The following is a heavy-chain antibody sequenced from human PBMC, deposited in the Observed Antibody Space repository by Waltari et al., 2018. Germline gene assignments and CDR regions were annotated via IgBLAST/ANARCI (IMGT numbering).Heavy chain of an antibody. CDR2: IYYSGSP. Sequence: QVQLQESGPGLVKPSETLSLTCTVSGGSISSYYWSWIRQPPGKGLEWIGYIYYSGSPNYNPPLKSRVTISVDTSKNQFSLKLSSVTAADTAVYYCARLGVHQGDAFDIWGQGTMVTVSS. V-gene: IGHV4-59*08. CDR3: ARLGVHQGDAFDI. CDR1: GGSISSYY. D-gene: IGHD3-16*01. J-gene: IGHJ3*02.